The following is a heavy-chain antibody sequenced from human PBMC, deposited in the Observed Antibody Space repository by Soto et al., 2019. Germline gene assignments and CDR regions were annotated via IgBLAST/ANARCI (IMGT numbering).Heavy chain of an antibody. CDR1: GFTFVDYA. D-gene: IGHD5-18*01. J-gene: IGHJ4*02. V-gene: IGHV3-9*01. CDR3: VRSKGGYSYGTPFDY. Sequence: EVQLEESGGALVQPGRSLRLSCAASGFTFVDYAMYWVRQVLGKGLGWVSSISWNIGNIVYADSVKGRFTTSRDNAENSLYLQMNRLRPEDTALYYCVRSKGGYSYGTPFDYWGQGTLVTVSS. CDR2: ISWNIGNI.